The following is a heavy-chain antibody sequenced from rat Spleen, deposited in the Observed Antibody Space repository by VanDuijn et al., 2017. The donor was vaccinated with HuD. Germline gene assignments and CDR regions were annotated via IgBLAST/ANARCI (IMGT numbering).Heavy chain of an antibody. D-gene: IGHD1-12*02. CDR2: IFTGGGRT. V-gene: IGHV5S13*01. CDR3: ARLGVVITSGVMDA. CDR1: GFTFSSYG. J-gene: IGHJ4*01. Sequence: EVQLVESGGGLVQPGRSLKLSCAASGFTFSSYGMAWVRQAPTKGLEWVASIFTGGGRTYYRDSVKGRFTISRDNAKNTLYLEMDSLRSEDTASYYCARLGVVITSGVMDAWGQGASVTVSS.